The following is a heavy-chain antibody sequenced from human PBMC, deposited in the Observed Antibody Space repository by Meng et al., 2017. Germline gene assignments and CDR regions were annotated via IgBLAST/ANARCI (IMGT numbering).Heavy chain of an antibody. J-gene: IGHJ6*02. V-gene: IGHV1-46*01. D-gene: IGHD1-26*01. CDR2: INPSGGST. CDR1: GYTFTSYY. CDR3: AREEVVGATTIGGYYYYGMDV. Sequence: ASVKVSCKASGYTFTSYYMHWVRQAPGQGLEWMGIINPSGGSTSYAQKFQGRVTMTRDTSTSTVYMELSSLRSEDTAVYYCAREEVVGATTIGGYYYYGMDVWGQGTTVTVSS.